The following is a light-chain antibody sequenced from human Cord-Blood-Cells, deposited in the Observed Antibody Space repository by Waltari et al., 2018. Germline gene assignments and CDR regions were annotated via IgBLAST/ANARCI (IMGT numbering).Light chain of an antibody. CDR3: QQYNNWPRHT. CDR2: GAS. V-gene: IGKV3-15*01. Sequence: EIVMTQSQATLSVSPGERATLSCRASQSVSSNLAWYQQKPGQAPRLLIYGASTRATGIPARFSGSGSGTEFTLTISSLQSEDFAVYYCQQYNNWPRHTFGQGTKLEIK. J-gene: IGKJ2*01. CDR1: QSVSSN.